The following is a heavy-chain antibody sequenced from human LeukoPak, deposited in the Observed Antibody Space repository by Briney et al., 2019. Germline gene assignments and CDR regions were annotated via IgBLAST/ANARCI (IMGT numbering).Heavy chain of an antibody. CDR3: ARRHDYGDYADAFDI. V-gene: IGHV4-39*01. CDR1: GGSISSSSYY. CDR2: IYYSGST. J-gene: IGHJ3*02. D-gene: IGHD4-17*01. Sequence: SETLSLTCTVSGGSISSSSYYWGWIRQPPGEGLEWIGSIYYSGSTYYNPSLKSRVTISVDTSKNQFSLKLSSVTAADTAVYYCARRHDYGDYADAFDIWGQGTMVTVSS.